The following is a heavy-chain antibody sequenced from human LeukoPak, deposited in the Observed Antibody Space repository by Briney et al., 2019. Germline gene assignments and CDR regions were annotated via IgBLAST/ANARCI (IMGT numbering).Heavy chain of an antibody. J-gene: IGHJ4*02. Sequence: GGSLRLSCAASGFTFSSYDMKCVRQAPGKGLGWVSHISGSGSNICYADSVKGRFTISRDNAKNSLYLQMNSLRAEDTAVYYCARGLRNTILGGDYYWGQGTLVTVYS. CDR2: ISGSGSNI. CDR1: GFTFSSYD. V-gene: IGHV3-48*03. D-gene: IGHD3-3*01. CDR3: ARGLRNTILGGDYY.